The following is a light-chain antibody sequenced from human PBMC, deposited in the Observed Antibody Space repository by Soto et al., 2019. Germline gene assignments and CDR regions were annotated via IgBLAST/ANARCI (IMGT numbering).Light chain of an antibody. CDR1: QGIDTY. Sequence: DIQMTQSPSSLSASVGDRVTITCRASQGIDTYLAWYQQKPGQGPKLLIYAASTLQSGVPSRFSGSGSGTDFTLTISSLQPEDVATYFCQKYTRAPFTFGPGTKVDIK. CDR3: QKYTRAPFT. V-gene: IGKV1-27*01. J-gene: IGKJ3*01. CDR2: AAS.